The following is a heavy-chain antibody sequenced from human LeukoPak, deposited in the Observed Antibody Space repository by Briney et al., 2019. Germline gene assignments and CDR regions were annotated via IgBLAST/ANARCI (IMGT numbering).Heavy chain of an antibody. CDR1: GFTFSNFW. V-gene: IGHV3-23*01. J-gene: IGHJ5*02. CDR3: VMVTSGNRA. CDR2: ISGSGGST. Sequence: GGSLRLSCAGSGFTFSNFWMNWVRQAPGKGLEWVSAISGSGGSTYYADSVKGRFTISRDNSKNTLYLQMNSLRAEDTAVYYCVMVTSGNRAWGQGTLVTVSS. D-gene: IGHD4-23*01.